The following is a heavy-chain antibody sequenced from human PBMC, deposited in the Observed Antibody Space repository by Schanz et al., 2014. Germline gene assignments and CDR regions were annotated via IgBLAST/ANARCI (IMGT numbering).Heavy chain of an antibody. CDR3: ARFNSGSHSPPYYCYGMDV. Sequence: QVQLVQSGAEVKKPGASVKVSCKVSGYTLTDLSMHWVRQAPGQGLEWMGWINPNSGGTNCAQKLQGRVTMTTDTSTNTAYMELRSLTSDDTAVYYCARFNSGSHSPPYYCYGMDVWGQGTTVTVSS. D-gene: IGHD1-26*01. V-gene: IGHV1-2*02. CDR1: GYTLTDLS. CDR2: INPNSGGT. J-gene: IGHJ6*02.